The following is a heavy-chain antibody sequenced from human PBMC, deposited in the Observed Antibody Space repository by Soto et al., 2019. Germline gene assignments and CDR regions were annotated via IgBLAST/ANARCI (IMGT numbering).Heavy chain of an antibody. CDR1: GYSFTSYW. D-gene: IGHD3-9*01. Sequence: PGESLKISCKGSGYSFTSYWIGWVRQMPGKGLEWMGIIYPGDSDTRYSPSFQGQVTISADKSISTAYLQWSSLKASDTAMYYCARQTVPILTGYRNYYGMDVWGQGTTVTISS. V-gene: IGHV5-51*01. CDR2: IYPGDSDT. J-gene: IGHJ6*02. CDR3: ARQTVPILTGYRNYYGMDV.